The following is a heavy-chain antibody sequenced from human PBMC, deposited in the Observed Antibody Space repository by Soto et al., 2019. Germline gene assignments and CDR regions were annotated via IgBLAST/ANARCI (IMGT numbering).Heavy chain of an antibody. CDR1: GGTFSSYT. CDR2: IIPIFGTA. Sequence: SVKVSCKASGGTFSSYTISWVRQAPGQGLEWMGGIIPIFGTANYAQKFQGRVTITADESTSTAYMELSSLRSEDTAVYYCASYYYGSGSYYSYYGMDVWGQGTTVTVSS. V-gene: IGHV1-69*13. D-gene: IGHD3-10*01. J-gene: IGHJ6*02. CDR3: ASYYYGSGSYYSYYGMDV.